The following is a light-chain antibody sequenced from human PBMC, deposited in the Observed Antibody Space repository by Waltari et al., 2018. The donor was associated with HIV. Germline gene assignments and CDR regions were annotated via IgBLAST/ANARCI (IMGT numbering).Light chain of an antibody. Sequence: QSVLTQPPSGSGAPGPRATLSCTWSSPNLGPGYALHWYQQLPGTAPKLPPSCNSNQPSGVPDRFSGSKSGTSASLAITGLQAEDEADYYCQSYGSILSGSWVFGGGTKLTVL. CDR1: SPNLGPGYA. V-gene: IGLV1-40*01. CDR2: CNS. J-gene: IGLJ3*02. CDR3: QSYGSILSGSWV.